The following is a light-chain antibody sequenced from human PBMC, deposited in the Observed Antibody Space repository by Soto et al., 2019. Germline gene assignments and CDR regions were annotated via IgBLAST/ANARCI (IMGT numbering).Light chain of an antibody. J-gene: IGKJ4*01. CDR2: GAS. CDR3: QQYIRWPLT. Sequence: TQPPANLSVSPGERATLSCRGSHDVHSNLALYQQNPGQAPSLLIYGASTRATGTPARFSGSWSGTEFTLTISSLQSEDYAVYFCQQYIRWPLTVGAGTKVDSK. V-gene: IGKV3-15*01. CDR1: HDVHSN.